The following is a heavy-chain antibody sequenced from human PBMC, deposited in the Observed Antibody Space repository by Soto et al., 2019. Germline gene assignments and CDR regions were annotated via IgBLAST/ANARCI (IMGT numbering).Heavy chain of an antibody. D-gene: IGHD6-19*01. CDR1: GGSISSSGYN. V-gene: IGHV4-61*08. CDR3: ARYRGLGSGWYGWFDP. Sequence: PSETLSLTCTVSGGSISSSGYNWSWIRQHQGKGLEWSGYIYYSGSTNYNHSLKGRVTISIDTSKNQFSLKLSSVTAADTAVYYCARYRGLGSGWYGWFDPWGQGTLVTVSS. J-gene: IGHJ5*02. CDR2: IYYSGST.